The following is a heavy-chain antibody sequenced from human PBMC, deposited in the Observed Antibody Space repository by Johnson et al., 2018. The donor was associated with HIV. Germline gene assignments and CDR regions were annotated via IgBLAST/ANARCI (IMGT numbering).Heavy chain of an antibody. D-gene: IGHD1-1*01. J-gene: IGHJ3*02. CDR3: ANPTGSDAFDI. CDR1: GFTFDDYG. Sequence: VQLVESGGGLVQPGRSLRLSCAASGFTFDDYGMSWVRQAPGKGLEWVSGINWNGGSTGYADSVKGRFTISRDNAKNSLYLQMNSLRAEDTAVYYCANPTGSDAFDIWGQGTMVTVSS. CDR2: INWNGGST. V-gene: IGHV3-20*04.